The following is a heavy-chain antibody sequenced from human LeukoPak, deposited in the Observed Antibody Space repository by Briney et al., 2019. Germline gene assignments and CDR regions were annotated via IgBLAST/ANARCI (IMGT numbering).Heavy chain of an antibody. J-gene: IGHJ1*01. CDR3: ARDSGSQGRYFQY. D-gene: IGHD1-26*01. CDR1: GGSISSGGYY. Sequence: SQTLSLTCTVSGGSISSGGYYWSWIRQHPGKGLEWIGYIYYSGSTYYNPSLKSRVTISVDTSKNQFSLKLSSVTAADTAVYYCARDSGSQGRYFQYWGQGTLVTVSS. V-gene: IGHV4-31*03. CDR2: IYYSGST.